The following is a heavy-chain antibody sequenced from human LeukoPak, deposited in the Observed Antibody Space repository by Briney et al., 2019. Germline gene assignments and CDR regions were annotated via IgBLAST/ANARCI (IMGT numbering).Heavy chain of an antibody. CDR2: IYPGDSNT. Sequence: GESLKISCKGSGYSFTNYWVGWVRQMPGKGLEWMGIIYPGDSNTRYSPSFQGQVTISADKSISTAYLQWSSLKASDTAMYYCARSRFEYSSSSGTDYWGQGTLVTVSS. CDR1: GYSFTNYW. V-gene: IGHV5-51*01. CDR3: ARSRFEYSSSSGTDY. J-gene: IGHJ4*02. D-gene: IGHD6-6*01.